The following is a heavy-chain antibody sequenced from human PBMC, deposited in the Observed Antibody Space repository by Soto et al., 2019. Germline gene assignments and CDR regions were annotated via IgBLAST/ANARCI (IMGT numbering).Heavy chain of an antibody. CDR1: GFTFSSYA. CDR3: AREIVVVPAATPFYGMDV. J-gene: IGHJ6*02. CDR2: ISYDGSNK. V-gene: IGHV3-30-3*01. D-gene: IGHD2-2*02. Sequence: QVQLVESGGGVVQPGMSLRLSCAASGFTFSSYAMHWVRQAPGKGLEWVAVISYDGSNKYYADSVKGRFTISRDNSKNTLYLQMNSLRAEDTAVYYCAREIVVVPAATPFYGMDVWGQGTTVTVSS.